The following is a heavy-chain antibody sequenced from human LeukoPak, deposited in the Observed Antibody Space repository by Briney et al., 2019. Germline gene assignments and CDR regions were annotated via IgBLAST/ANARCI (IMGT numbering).Heavy chain of an antibody. CDR1: GGSTSSYY. CDR2: IYYSGST. Sequence: SETLSLTCTVSGGSTSSYYWSWIRQPPGKGLEWIGYIYYSGSTNYNPSLKSRVTISVDTSKNQFSLKLSSVTAADTAVYYCARDGRYFDWFSTPDAFDIWGQGTMVTVSS. D-gene: IGHD3-9*01. J-gene: IGHJ3*02. CDR3: ARDGRYFDWFSTPDAFDI. V-gene: IGHV4-59*01.